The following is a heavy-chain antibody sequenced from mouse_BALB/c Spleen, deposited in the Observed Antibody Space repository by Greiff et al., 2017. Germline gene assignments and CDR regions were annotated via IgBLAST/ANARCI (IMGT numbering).Heavy chain of an antibody. J-gene: IGHJ3*01. D-gene: IGHD2-1*01. CDR1: GFSLTSYG. Sequence: VKLMESGPGLVQPSQSLSITCTVSGFSLTSYGVHWVRQSPGKGLEWLGVIWSGGSTDYNAAFISRLSISKDNSKSQVFFKMNSLQANDTAIYYCARGNFAYWGQGTLVTVSA. V-gene: IGHV2-2*02. CDR3: ARGNFAY. CDR2: IWSGGST.